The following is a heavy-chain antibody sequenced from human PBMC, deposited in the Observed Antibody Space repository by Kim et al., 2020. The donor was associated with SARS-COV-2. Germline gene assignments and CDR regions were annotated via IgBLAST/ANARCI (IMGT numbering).Heavy chain of an antibody. Sequence: ASVKVSCKTSGYTFTSYDINWVRQATGQGLEWMGWMNPNSGNTGYAQKFQGRVTMTRNTSISTAYMELSSLRSEDTAVYYCARGRHTYPLNYYGMDVWGQGTTVTVSS. CDR2: MNPNSGNT. V-gene: IGHV1-8*01. D-gene: IGHD2-21*01. J-gene: IGHJ6*02. CDR1: GYTFTSYD. CDR3: ARGRHTYPLNYYGMDV.